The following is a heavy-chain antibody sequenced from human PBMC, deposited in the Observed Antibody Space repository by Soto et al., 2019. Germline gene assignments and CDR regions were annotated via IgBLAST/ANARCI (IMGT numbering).Heavy chain of an antibody. CDR2: IYYSGST. V-gene: IGHV4-31*03. J-gene: IGHJ5*02. CDR1: GASITSGAFF. Sequence: SSETLSLTCTVSGASITSGAFFWSWLRQHPXKGLEWIGYIYYSGSTYYNPSLKSRLSISLDTSKNQFSLKLSSVTAADTAVYYCARGRNYSFDSSYNWFDPWGQGTLVTVSS. CDR3: ARGRNYSFDSSYNWFDP. D-gene: IGHD3-22*01.